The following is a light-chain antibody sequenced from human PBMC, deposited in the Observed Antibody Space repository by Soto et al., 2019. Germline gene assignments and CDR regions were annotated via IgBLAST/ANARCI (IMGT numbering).Light chain of an antibody. CDR1: SSDVGGYNY. CDR3: RSYTTSSTVV. J-gene: IGLJ2*01. Sequence: QSALTQPASVSGSPGQSITISCTGTSSDVGGYNYVSWYQQHPGKAPKLMIYDVSNRPSGVSNRFSGSKSGNTASLTISGLQAEDEADYYCRSYTTSSTVVFGGRTKLTDL. CDR2: DVS. V-gene: IGLV2-14*01.